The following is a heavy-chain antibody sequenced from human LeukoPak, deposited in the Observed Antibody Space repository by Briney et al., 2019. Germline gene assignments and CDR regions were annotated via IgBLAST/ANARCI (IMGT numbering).Heavy chain of an antibody. Sequence: GGSLRLSCVVSGFTFSDHYMDWVRQAPGKGLEWVGRSRNKANNYTTEYAASVKGKFTISRDDSKNSLHLQMNSLKKKDTAVYYCTTVYCSSSSCYSDALDIWGQGTMVTVSS. V-gene: IGHV3-72*01. J-gene: IGHJ3*02. D-gene: IGHD2-2*01. CDR2: SRNKANNYTT. CDR3: TTVYCSSSSCYSDALDI. CDR1: GFTFSDHY.